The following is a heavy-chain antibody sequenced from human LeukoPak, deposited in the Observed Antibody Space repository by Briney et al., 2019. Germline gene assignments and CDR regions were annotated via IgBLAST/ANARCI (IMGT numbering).Heavy chain of an antibody. CDR1: GFDFNTFG. CDR2: ISWDGGDK. V-gene: IGHV3-30*03. J-gene: IGHJ4*02. Sequence: GGSLRLSCVASGFDFNTFGMHWVRQAPDTGLEWVAVISWDGGDKYYADSVRGRFTISRDNSKNTLYLQMDSLRSEDTGVYYCVRQAQEDYWGQGTLVTVSS. CDR3: VRQAQEDY.